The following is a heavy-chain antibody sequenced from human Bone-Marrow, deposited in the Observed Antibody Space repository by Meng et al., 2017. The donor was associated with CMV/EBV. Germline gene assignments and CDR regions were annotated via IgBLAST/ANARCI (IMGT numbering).Heavy chain of an antibody. CDR3: ARDTPHNAFDP. CDR1: GFTFNNVW. CDR2: LDNSGHDI. Sequence: LSCAASGFTFNNVWMYWVRQPPGGGLVWLSRLDNSGHDIIYADSVKGRFTASRDNARNIIYLQMTNVRDEDTGVYYCARDTPHNAFDPWGQGALVTVSS. V-gene: IGHV3-74*01. D-gene: IGHD2-15*01. J-gene: IGHJ5*02.